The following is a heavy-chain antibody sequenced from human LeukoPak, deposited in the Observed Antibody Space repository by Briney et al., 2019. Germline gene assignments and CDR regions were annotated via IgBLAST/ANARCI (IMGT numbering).Heavy chain of an antibody. Sequence: GGSLRLSCSASGFTFSTFAMHWVRQAPGKGPEYVSAISSNGGKTYYADSVKGRFTISRDNAKNTLSLQMNSLRAEDTAVYYCARTATDAFDIWGQGTMVTVSS. V-gene: IGHV3-64*04. J-gene: IGHJ3*02. CDR1: GFTFSTFA. CDR2: ISSNGGKT. CDR3: ARTATDAFDI. D-gene: IGHD2-21*02.